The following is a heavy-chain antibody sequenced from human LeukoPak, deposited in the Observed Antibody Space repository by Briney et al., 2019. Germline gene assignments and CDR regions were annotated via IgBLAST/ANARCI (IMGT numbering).Heavy chain of an antibody. V-gene: IGHV4-39*01. Sequence: PSETLSLTCTVSGGSISSSRYYWGWVRQPPGKGLEWIGNIYYSGSIYYNPSLKSRVTISIDTSKNQFSLKLSSVTAADTAVYYCARQGSSWPGRWGQGTLVTVSS. CDR3: ARQGSSWPGR. CDR2: IYYSGSI. D-gene: IGHD6-13*01. CDR1: GGSISSSRYY. J-gene: IGHJ4*02.